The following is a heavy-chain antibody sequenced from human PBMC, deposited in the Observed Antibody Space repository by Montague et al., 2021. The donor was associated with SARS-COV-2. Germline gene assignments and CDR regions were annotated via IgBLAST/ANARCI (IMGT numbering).Heavy chain of an antibody. V-gene: IGHV4-31*03. Sequence: ALSLTCIVSGGSISSGGYYWSWIRQHPGKGLEWIGYIYYSGSTCYNPSLKSRLSISLDTSKNHFSLRLSSVTAADTAVYYCARSESPSYSSSPFDYWGQGTLVTVSS. CDR2: IYYSGST. CDR3: ARSESPSYSSSPFDY. J-gene: IGHJ4*02. CDR1: GGSISSGGYY. D-gene: IGHD6-13*01.